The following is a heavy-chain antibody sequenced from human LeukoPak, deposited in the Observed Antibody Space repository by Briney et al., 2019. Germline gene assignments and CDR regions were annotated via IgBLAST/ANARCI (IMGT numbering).Heavy chain of an antibody. CDR1: GAXISSYY. D-gene: IGHD3-10*01. J-gene: IGHJ3*02. CDR3: ARLFTSAALDI. V-gene: IGHV4-59*01. Sequence: PSETLSLTCIVSGAXISSYYCSWIRQPPGKGLEWIAYISSSGSTNYNPSLKNRVTISEDTSKSQFSLRLTSVTAADTAIYYCARLFTSAALDIWGQGTMVTVSS. CDR2: ISSSGST.